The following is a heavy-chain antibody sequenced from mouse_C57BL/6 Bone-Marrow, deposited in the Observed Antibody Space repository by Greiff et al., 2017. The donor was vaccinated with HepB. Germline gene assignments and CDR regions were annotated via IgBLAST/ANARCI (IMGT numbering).Heavy chain of an antibody. CDR2: ISDGGSYT. CDR3: ARDRGYYGSSYGFAY. Sequence: DVHLVESGGGLVKPGGSLKLSCAASGFTFSSYAMSWVRQTPEKRLEWVATISDGGSYTYYPDNVKGRFTISRDNAKNNLYLQMSHLKSEDTAMYYCARDRGYYGSSYGFAYWGQGTLVTVSA. CDR1: GFTFSSYA. D-gene: IGHD1-1*01. V-gene: IGHV5-4*01. J-gene: IGHJ3*01.